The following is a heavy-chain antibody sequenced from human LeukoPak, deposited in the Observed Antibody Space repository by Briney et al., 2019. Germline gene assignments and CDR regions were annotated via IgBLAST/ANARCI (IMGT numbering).Heavy chain of an antibody. CDR2: ISAYNGNT. CDR3: ARDKRQATFY. J-gene: IGHJ4*02. D-gene: IGHD5-12*01. V-gene: IGHV1-18*01. CDR1: GYTFTSYG. Sequence: ASVKVSCKASGYTFTSYGISWVRQAPGQGLEWMGWISAYNGNTNYAQKLQGRVTMTRDTSISTAYMELSRLRSDDTAVYYCARDKRQATFYWGQGTLVTVSS.